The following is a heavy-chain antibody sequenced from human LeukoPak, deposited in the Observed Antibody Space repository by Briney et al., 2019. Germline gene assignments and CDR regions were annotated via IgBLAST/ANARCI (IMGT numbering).Heavy chain of an antibody. CDR3: AKDYGSEY. CDR2: ISYDGSNK. D-gene: IGHD3-10*01. CDR1: GFIFSSYG. J-gene: IGHJ4*02. V-gene: IGHV3-30*18. Sequence: GRSLRLPCAASGFIFSSYGMHWVRQAPGKGLEWVAVISYDGSNKYYADSVKGRFTISRDNSKNTLYLRMNSLRAEDTAVYYCAKDYGSEYWGQGTLVTVSS.